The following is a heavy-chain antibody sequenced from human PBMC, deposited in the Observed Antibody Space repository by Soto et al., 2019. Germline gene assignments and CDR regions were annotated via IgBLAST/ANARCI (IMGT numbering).Heavy chain of an antibody. CDR2: IYYSGST. D-gene: IGHD3-3*01. CDR1: GGSISSGCYY. V-gene: IGHV4-31*03. Sequence: SETLSLTCPVSGGSISSGCYYWSWIRQHPGKGLEWIGYIYYSGSTYYNPSLKSRVTISVDTSKNQFSLKLSSVTAADTAVYYCARVSTLFGVVTKFDPWGQGTLVTVSS. J-gene: IGHJ5*02. CDR3: ARVSTLFGVVTKFDP.